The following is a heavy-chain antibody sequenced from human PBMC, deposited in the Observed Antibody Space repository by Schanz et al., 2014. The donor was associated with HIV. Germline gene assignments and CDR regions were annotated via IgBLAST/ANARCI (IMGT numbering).Heavy chain of an antibody. D-gene: IGHD2-21*02. J-gene: IGHJ4*01. V-gene: IGHV4-34*01. CDR1: GGPFSGYY. Sequence: QVQLQQWGAGLLKPSETLSLTCAVYGGPFSGYYWSWIRQSPGKGLEWIGEINHSGSTNYNPSLSSRVTISVDTSKRQFSLTLSSVTAADTAVYFCARGDFGGNSVDYWGHGNLVTVSA. CDR3: ARGDFGGNSVDY. CDR2: INHSGST.